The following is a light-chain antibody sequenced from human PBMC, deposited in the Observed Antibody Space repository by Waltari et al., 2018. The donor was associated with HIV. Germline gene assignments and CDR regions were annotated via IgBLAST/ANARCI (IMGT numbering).Light chain of an antibody. CDR3: AAWDGGIRAWV. CDR1: SPHLGKTY. V-gene: IGLV1-47*01. J-gene: IGLJ3*02. CDR2: KDD. Sequence: QSALTQPPSASGTPGQRVTISCSGSSPHLGKTYVYWDQQLPGAAPKLIMYKDDQRPSGVPDRFSGSQSGITASLAITGLRSEDEGDYYCAAWDGGIRAWVFGGGTKVTVL.